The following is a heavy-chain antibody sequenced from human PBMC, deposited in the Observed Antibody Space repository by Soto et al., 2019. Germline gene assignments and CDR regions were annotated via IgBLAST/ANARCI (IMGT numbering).Heavy chain of an antibody. D-gene: IGHD3-10*01. CDR3: ARDRGRTTNY. CDR1: GFNFGSFA. J-gene: IGHJ4*02. V-gene: IGHV3-23*01. Sequence: GGSLRLSCAASGFNFGSFAMTWVRQAPGQGLQWVSAISGDGAATYYGDSVKGRFTISRDNAKNSLFLQMNSLRGEDTAVYYCARDRGRTTNYWGQGTLVTVPQ. CDR2: ISGDGAAT.